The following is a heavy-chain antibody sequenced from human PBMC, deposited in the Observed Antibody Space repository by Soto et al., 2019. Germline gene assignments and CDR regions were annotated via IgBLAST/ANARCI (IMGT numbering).Heavy chain of an antibody. CDR3: ARRYGSAIDY. CDR2: IYYSGST. D-gene: IGHD1-26*01. CDR1: GGTISSWY. Sequence: QVQLQESGPGLVKPSETLSLTCTVSGGTISSWYWSWIRQPPGKGLEWIGYIYYSGSTNGNPSLTSRVTISVYTSKNQCSLKLSSVTAADTAVYYCARRYGSAIDYWGQGTLVTVSS. V-gene: IGHV4-59*08. J-gene: IGHJ4*02.